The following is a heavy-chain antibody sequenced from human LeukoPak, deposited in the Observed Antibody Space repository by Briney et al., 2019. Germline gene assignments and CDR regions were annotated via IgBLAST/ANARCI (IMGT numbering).Heavy chain of an antibody. CDR2: ISWNSGSI. CDR1: GFTFDDYA. D-gene: IGHD3-10*01. J-gene: IGHJ3*02. CDR3: AKDSARFGELATDAFDI. V-gene: IGHV3-9*01. Sequence: GRSLRLSCAASGFTFDDYAMHWVRQAPGKGLEWVSGISWNSGSIGYADSVKGRFTIFRDNAKNSLYLQMNSLRAEDTALYYCAKDSARFGELATDAFDIWGQGTMVTVSS.